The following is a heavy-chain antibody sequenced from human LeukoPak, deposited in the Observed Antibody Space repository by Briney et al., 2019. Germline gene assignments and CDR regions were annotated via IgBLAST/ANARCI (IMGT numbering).Heavy chain of an antibody. CDR2: INTDTGNP. D-gene: IGHD2-2*01. Sequence: ASVKVSCKASGYIFINYAMNWVRQAPGQGLEWMGWINTDTGNPTYAHGFTGRFVFSFDTSVSTAYLQISNLKAEDTAIYYCARGRRYCDSTSCPYFYYMDVWGTGTTVTVSS. CDR1: GYIFINYA. CDR3: ARGRRYCDSTSCPYFYYMDV. V-gene: IGHV7-4-1*02. J-gene: IGHJ6*03.